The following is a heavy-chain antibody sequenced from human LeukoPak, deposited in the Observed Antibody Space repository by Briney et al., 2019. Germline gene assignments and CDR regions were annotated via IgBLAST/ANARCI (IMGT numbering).Heavy chain of an antibody. CDR2: IYYSGST. V-gene: IGHV4-59*01. Sequence: SETLSLTCTVYGGSISSYYWSWIQQPPGKGLEWIGYIYYSGSTNYNPSLKSRVTISVDTSKNQFSLKLSSVAAADTAVYYCARGHYYYGMDVSGQGTTVTVAS. CDR1: GGSISSYY. J-gene: IGHJ6*02. CDR3: ARGHYYYGMDV.